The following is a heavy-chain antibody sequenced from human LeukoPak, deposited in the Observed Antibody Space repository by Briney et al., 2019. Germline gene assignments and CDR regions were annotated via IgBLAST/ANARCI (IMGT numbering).Heavy chain of an antibody. V-gene: IGHV1-8*01. CDR3: ARGDTMVRGAIPYYYYMDV. J-gene: IGHJ6*03. Sequence: GASVKVSCKASGYTFTSYDINWVRQATGQGLEWMGWMNPNSGNTGYAQKSQGRVTMTRNTSISTAYMELSSLRSEDTAVCYCARGDTMVRGAIPYYYYMDVWGKGTTVTVSS. CDR1: GYTFTSYD. CDR2: MNPNSGNT. D-gene: IGHD3-10*01.